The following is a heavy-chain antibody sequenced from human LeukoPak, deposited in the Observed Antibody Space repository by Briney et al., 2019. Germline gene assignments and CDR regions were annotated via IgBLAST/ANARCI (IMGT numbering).Heavy chain of an antibody. V-gene: IGHV3-23*01. D-gene: IGHD1-26*01. J-gene: IGHJ4*02. CDR3: AKPNMGYWAIDS. Sequence: GGSLRLSCAASTFTFSSYTMTWVRQAPGKGLEWVSGISGSGGSTYYADSVRGRFTISRDNSKNMVYLQMNSLRAEDTAVYCCAKPNMGYWAIDSWGQGTLVTVSS. CDR2: ISGSGGST. CDR1: TFTFSSYT.